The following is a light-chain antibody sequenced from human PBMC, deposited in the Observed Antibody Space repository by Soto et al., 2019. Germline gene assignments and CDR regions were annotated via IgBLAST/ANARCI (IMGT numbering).Light chain of an antibody. CDR1: QSVSSNS. V-gene: IGKV3-20*01. CDR2: IAS. CDR3: HQYGTSPWT. Sequence: EIVLTQSPGTLSWFPGERATISCRATQSVSSNSLARYQQKHGQAPRLLIYIASSRATGIPERFRGSGSGTDFTLTISRLEPEDFAVYYCHQYGTSPWTFGQGTKVEIK. J-gene: IGKJ1*01.